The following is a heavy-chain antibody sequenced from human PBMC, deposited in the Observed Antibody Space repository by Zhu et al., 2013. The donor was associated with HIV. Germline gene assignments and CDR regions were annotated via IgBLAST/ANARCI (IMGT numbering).Heavy chain of an antibody. Sequence: QVQLQQWGAGLLKPSETLSLTCAVYGGSFSGYYWSWIRQPPGKGLEWIGEINHSGSTNYNPSLKSRVTISVDTSKNQFSLKVSSVTAADTAVYYCARKAIFGLGGVHPWGQGTLVTGLL. V-gene: IGHV4-34*01. CDR3: ARKAIFGLGGVHP. CDR1: GGSFSGYY. CDR2: INHSGST. D-gene: IGHD3-3*01. J-gene: IGHJ5*02.